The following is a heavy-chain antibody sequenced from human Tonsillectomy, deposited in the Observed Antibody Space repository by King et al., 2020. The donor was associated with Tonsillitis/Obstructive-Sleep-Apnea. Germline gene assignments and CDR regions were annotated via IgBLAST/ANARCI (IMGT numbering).Heavy chain of an antibody. D-gene: IGHD2-21*02. CDR1: GGPFSGFF. Sequence: VQLQQWGAGLLKPSETLSLTCGASGGPFSGFFWTWIRPGPGKGLEGMGEVNNRGSTKYSPSLQSRVTISVDRSKSHFSLTWTSVTAADSALYYCPRRQPYCGVDACNDLDYWGQGTLVTVSS. CDR2: VNNRGST. J-gene: IGHJ4*02. CDR3: PRRQPYCGVDACNDLDY. V-gene: IGHV4-34*01.